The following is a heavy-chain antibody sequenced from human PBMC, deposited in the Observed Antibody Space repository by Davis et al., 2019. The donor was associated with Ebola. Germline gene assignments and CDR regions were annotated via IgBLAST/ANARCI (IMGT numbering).Heavy chain of an antibody. CDR3: AKAPYGSGWHYGMDV. Sequence: GESLKIPCAASGFTFSGYAMHWVRQASGKGLEWVGRIRSKANSYATAYAASVNGRFTIPRDDSKNTAYLQMNSLKTEDTAVYYCAKAPYGSGWHYGMDVWGQGTTVTVSS. CDR1: GFTFSGYA. CDR2: IRSKANSYAT. V-gene: IGHV3-73*01. J-gene: IGHJ6*02. D-gene: IGHD6-19*01.